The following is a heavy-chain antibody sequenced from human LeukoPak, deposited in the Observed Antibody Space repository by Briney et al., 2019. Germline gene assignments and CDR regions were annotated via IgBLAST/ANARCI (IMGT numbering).Heavy chain of an antibody. Sequence: ASVKVSCKASGYTFTSYAMNWVRQAPGQGLEWMGWINTNTGNPTYAQGFTGRFVFSLDTSVSTAYLQISSLKAEDTAAYYCTTGGYYYGSGSYTYTTGFDYWGQGTLVTVSS. V-gene: IGHV7-4-1*02. D-gene: IGHD3-10*01. CDR2: INTNTGNP. J-gene: IGHJ4*02. CDR1: GYTFTSYA. CDR3: TTGGYYYGSGSYTYTTGFDY.